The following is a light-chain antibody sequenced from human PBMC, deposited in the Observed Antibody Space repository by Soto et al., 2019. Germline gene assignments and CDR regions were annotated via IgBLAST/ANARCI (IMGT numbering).Light chain of an antibody. J-gene: IGKJ1*01. CDR1: QNINTW. V-gene: IGKV1-5*03. CDR3: QQYNNYFWT. Sequence: DIQMTQSPTKMSGSXGDRVPISXXASQNINTWLAWYQQKPGKAPKLLILKASTLESGVPSRFSGSGSGTEFTLTISSLQPDDLGTYYCQQYNNYFWTFGQGTKVDIK. CDR2: KAS.